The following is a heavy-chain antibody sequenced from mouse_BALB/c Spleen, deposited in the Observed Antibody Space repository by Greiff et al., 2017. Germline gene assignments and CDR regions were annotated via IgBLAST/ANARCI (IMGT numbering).Heavy chain of an antibody. CDR2: ILPGSGST. CDR1: GYTFSSYW. D-gene: IGHD2-3*01. V-gene: IGHV1-9*01. Sequence: VQLQQSGAELMKPGASVKISCKATGYTFSSYWIEWVKQRPGHGLEWIGEILPGSGSTNYNEKFKGKATFTADTSSNTAYMQLSSLTSEDSAVYYCARRGVIYDGYFFAYWGQGTLVTVSA. CDR3: ARRGVIYDGYFFAY. J-gene: IGHJ3*01.